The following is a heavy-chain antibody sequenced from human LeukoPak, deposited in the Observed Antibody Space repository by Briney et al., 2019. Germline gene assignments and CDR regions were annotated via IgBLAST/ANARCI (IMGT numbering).Heavy chain of an antibody. D-gene: IGHD3-10*01. Sequence: GGSLRLSCAASGFTFSSYCMNWVRQAPGKRLEWVSSISSSSSYIYYADSVKGRFTISRDNAKNSLYLQMNSLRAEDTAVYYCARHPGYYGSGSYYKDLSFWGQGTLVTVSS. CDR1: GFTFSSYC. CDR2: ISSSSSYI. V-gene: IGHV3-21*01. J-gene: IGHJ4*02. CDR3: ARHPGYYGSGSYYKDLSF.